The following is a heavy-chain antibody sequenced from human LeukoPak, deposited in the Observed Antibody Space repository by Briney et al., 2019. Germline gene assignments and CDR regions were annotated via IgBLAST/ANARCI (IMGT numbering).Heavy chain of an antibody. V-gene: IGHV3-23*01. Sequence: GGSLRLSCAASGFTFSSYAMSWVRQAPGKGLEWVSASSGSGGSTYYADSVKGRFTISRDNSKNTLYLQMNSLRAEDTAVYFCAKDGIRYFDWLFDYWGQGTLVTVSS. CDR1: GFTFSSYA. CDR2: SSGSGGST. D-gene: IGHD3-9*01. J-gene: IGHJ4*02. CDR3: AKDGIRYFDWLFDY.